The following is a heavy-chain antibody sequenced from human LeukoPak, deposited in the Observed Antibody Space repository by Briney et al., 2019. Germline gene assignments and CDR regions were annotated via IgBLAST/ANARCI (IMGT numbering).Heavy chain of an antibody. D-gene: IGHD2-15*01. CDR2: IKQDGSEK. J-gene: IGHJ4*02. CDR1: GFTFSRYW. V-gene: IGHV3-7*04. CDR3: ARGYCSAGSCSRAPDF. Sequence: GGSLRLSCAASGFTFSRYWMTWVRQAPGKGLEWVANIKQDGSEKYHLDSVKGRFTISRDNAKNSMYLQMNSLRAEDSAVYYCARGYCSAGSCSRAPDFWGQGTLVTVSS.